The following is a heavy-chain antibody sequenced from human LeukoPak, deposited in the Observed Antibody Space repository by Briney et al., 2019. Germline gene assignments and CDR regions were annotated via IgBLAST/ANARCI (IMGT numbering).Heavy chain of an antibody. D-gene: IGHD2-2*01. CDR3: ARGVVVLHYYYYGMDV. CDR2: ISYDGSNK. CDR1: GFTFSSYA. Sequence: GGSLRLSCAASGFTFSSYAMRWVRQAPGKGLEWVAVISYDGSNKYYADSVKGRFTISRDNSKNTLYLQMNSLRAEDTAVYYCARGVVVLHYYYYGMDVWGQGTTVTVSS. V-gene: IGHV3-30-3*01. J-gene: IGHJ6*02.